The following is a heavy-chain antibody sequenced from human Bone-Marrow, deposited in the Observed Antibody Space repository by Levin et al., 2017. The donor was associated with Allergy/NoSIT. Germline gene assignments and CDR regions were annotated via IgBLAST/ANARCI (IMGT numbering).Heavy chain of an antibody. V-gene: IGHV3-64D*06. D-gene: IGHD3-16*02. CDR2: ISSNGGST. J-gene: IGHJ4*02. Sequence: GGSLRLSCSASGFTFSSYAMHWVRQAPGKGLEYVSAISSNGGSTYYADSVKGRFTISRDNSKNTLYLQMSSLRAEDTAVYYCVKDLEQLGELSDYWGQGTLVTVSS. CDR3: VKDLEQLGELSDY. CDR1: GFTFSSYA.